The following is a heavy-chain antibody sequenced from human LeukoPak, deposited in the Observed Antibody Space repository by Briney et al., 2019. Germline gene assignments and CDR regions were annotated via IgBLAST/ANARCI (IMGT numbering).Heavy chain of an antibody. V-gene: IGHV4-4*07. CDR2: IYTSGST. J-gene: IGHJ3*02. Sequence: SETLSLTCTVSGGSISSYYWSWIRQPAGKGLEWIGRIYTSGSTNYNPSLKSRVTMSVDTSKNQFSLKLSSVTAADTAVYYCARAELRSSSSWYDAFDIWGQGTMVTVPS. CDR3: ARAELRSSSSWYDAFDI. CDR1: GGSISSYY. D-gene: IGHD6-13*01.